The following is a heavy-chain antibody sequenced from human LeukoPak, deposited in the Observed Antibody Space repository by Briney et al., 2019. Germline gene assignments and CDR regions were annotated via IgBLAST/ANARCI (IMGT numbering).Heavy chain of an antibody. D-gene: IGHD4-17*01. CDR3: AKGFDYAVWYYFDY. V-gene: IGHV3-23*01. CDR1: GFTFSSYA. CDR2: ISGSGGST. Sequence: PGGSLRLSCAASGFTFSSYAMSWVRQAPGKGLEWVSAISGSGGSTYYADSVKGRLTISRDNSKNTLYLQMNSLRAEDTAVYYCAKGFDYAVWYYFDYWGQGTLVTVSS. J-gene: IGHJ4*02.